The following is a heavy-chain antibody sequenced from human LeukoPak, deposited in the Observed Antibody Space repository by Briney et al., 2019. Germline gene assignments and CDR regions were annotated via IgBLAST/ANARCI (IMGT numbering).Heavy chain of an antibody. Sequence: SETLSLTCTVSGGSISSSSSYWGWIRQPPGKGLEWIGSIYYSGNTYYDPSLKSRVTISIDTSKNQFSLKLSSVTAADTAVYYCARGVTMIVVAKAWEFDHWGQGTLVTVSS. V-gene: IGHV4-39*07. CDR1: GGSISSSSSY. CDR3: ARGVTMIVVAKAWEFDH. CDR2: IYYSGNT. D-gene: IGHD3-22*01. J-gene: IGHJ4*02.